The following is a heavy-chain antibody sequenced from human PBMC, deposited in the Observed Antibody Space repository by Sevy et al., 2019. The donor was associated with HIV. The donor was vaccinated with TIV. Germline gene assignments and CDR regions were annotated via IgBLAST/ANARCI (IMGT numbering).Heavy chain of an antibody. J-gene: IGHJ6*02. CDR1: GFTFSSYG. CDR3: AKDIKQFLWFRGLFTRYGMDV. Sequence: GGSLRLSCAASGFTFSSYGMHWVRQAPGKGLEWVAFIRYDGSNKYYADSVKGRITIPRDNSKNTLYLQMNSLRAEDTAVYYCAKDIKQFLWFRGLFTRYGMDVWGQGTTVTVSS. D-gene: IGHD3-10*01. CDR2: IRYDGSNK. V-gene: IGHV3-30*02.